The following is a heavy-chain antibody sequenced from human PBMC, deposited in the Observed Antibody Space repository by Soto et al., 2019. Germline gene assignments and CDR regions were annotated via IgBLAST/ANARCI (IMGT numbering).Heavy chain of an antibody. CDR2: IYYTGST. V-gene: IGHV4-59*01. Sequence: QVHLRESGPGLVKPPETLSLTCSVSGGSFSGYYWSWIRQSPGRGLEWIGSIYYTGSTKYNLSLKGRATQSADSSSSRVSLRLNSLTAADTALYYCARGGLVPTLGVFVSWGRGARVTVAS. D-gene: IGHD1-26*01. J-gene: IGHJ4*02. CDR1: GGSFSGYY. CDR3: ARGGLVPTLGVFVS.